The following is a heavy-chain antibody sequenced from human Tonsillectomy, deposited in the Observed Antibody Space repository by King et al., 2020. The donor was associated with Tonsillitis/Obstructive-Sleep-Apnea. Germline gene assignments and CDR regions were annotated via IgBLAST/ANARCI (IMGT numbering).Heavy chain of an antibody. CDR3: ARDYGDLYFDY. CDR2: IYSGGST. CDR1: GFTVSSNY. Sequence: VQLVESGGGLIQPGGSLRLSCAASGFTVSSNYMSWVRQAPGKGLKWVPVIYSGGSTYYADSVKGRFTISRDNSKNTLYLQMNSLRAEDTAVCYCARDYGDLYFDYWGQGTLVTVSS. V-gene: IGHV3-53*01. D-gene: IGHD4-17*01. J-gene: IGHJ4*02.